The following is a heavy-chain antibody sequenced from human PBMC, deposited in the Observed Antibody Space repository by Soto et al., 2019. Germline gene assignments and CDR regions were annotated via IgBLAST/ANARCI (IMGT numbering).Heavy chain of an antibody. CDR1: GGTFSSYA. V-gene: IGHV1-69*13. D-gene: IGHD2-21*01. J-gene: IGHJ6*02. Sequence: SVKVSCKASGGTFSSYAISWVRQAPGQGLEWMGGIIPIFGTANYAQKFQGRVTITADESTSTAYMELSSLRSEDTAVFFCSRVLRGIAGDYYYGMDVWGQGTTVTVSS. CDR3: SRVLRGIAGDYYYGMDV. CDR2: IIPIFGTA.